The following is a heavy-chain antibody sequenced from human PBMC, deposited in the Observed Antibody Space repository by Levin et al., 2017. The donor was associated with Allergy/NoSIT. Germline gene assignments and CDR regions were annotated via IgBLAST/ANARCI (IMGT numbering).Heavy chain of an antibody. V-gene: IGHV3-7*01. J-gene: IGHJ4*02. CDR2: MNQDESQK. CDR3: TRDIGPNTYDY. Sequence: PGLSLLLSFSSSGFSFRSSWMTWVRQTSGMRPEWVASMNQDESQKYYVDSVKGRFIVSRDNAKNSLYLEMHSLRAEDTAVYYCTRDIGPNTYDYWGQGTLVTVSS. CDR1: GFSFRSSW. D-gene: IGHD4/OR15-4a*01.